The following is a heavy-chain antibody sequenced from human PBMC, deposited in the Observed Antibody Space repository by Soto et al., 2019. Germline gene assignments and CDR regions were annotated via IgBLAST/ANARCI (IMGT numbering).Heavy chain of an antibody. CDR1: GFMYRNYP. CDR2: ISGSGDSA. D-gene: IGHD6-19*01. Sequence: GGSLRLSCVASGFMYRNYPMSWVRQGPGKGLEWVAGISGSGDSAYYADSVKGRFTIARDNSKNTVNLQMNSVRADDTAVYYCANDRRSLGSGPTAFDIWGQGTMVTVSS. V-gene: IGHV3-23*01. CDR3: ANDRRSLGSGPTAFDI. J-gene: IGHJ3*02.